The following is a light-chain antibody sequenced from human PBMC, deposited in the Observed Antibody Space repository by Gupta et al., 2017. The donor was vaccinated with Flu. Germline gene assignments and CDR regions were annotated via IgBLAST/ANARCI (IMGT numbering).Light chain of an antibody. CDR3: AAWDASRSGWV. J-gene: IGLJ3*02. V-gene: IGLV1-44*01. CDR1: RFNIGSND. CDR2: IDN. Sequence: QSVLPQPPPASGPPGQRVPISCSGSRFNIGSNDVNCYPHPPGPAPNLLIFIDNRRPSGAPARFSGSTSGTSATVPISGLQAEDVADYYCAAWDASRSGWVFGGGTKLTVL.